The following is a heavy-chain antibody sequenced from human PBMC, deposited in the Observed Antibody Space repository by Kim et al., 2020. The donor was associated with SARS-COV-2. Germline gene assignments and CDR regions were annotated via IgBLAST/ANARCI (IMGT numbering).Heavy chain of an antibody. CDR1: GGTFSSYA. CDR3: ARAGDILTGNDY. D-gene: IGHD3-9*01. Sequence: SVKVSCKASGGTFSSYAISWVRQAPGQGLEWMGGIIPIFGTANYAQKFQGRVTITADESTSTAYMELSSLRSEDTAVYYCARAGDILTGNDYWGQGTLVTVSS. CDR2: IIPIFGTA. V-gene: IGHV1-69*13. J-gene: IGHJ4*02.